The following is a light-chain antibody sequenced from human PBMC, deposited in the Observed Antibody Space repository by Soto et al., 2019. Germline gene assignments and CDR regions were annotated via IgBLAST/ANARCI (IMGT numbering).Light chain of an antibody. CDR2: EVT. CDR1: SSDVGGYNY. Sequence: QSALTQTPSASGSLGQSVTISCTGTSSDVGGYNYVSWLQQHPGKAPKVMIYEVTKRPPGVPDRFSGSKSGNTASLTVSGLQAEDEADYYCSSFAGGGNPVLLGGGTKLTVL. J-gene: IGLJ2*01. V-gene: IGLV2-8*01. CDR3: SSFAGGGNPVL.